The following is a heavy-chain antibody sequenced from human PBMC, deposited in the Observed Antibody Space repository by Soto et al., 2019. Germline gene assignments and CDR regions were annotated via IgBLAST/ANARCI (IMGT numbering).Heavy chain of an antibody. CDR1: GGSFSGYY. Sequence: SETLSLTCAVYGGSFSGYYWSWIRQPPGKGLEWIGEINHSGSTNYNPSLKSRVTISVDTSKNQFSLKLSPVTAADTAVYYCARGPLLLRYFDWLLCPAAFDIWGQGTMVTVSS. J-gene: IGHJ3*02. V-gene: IGHV4-34*01. CDR2: INHSGST. CDR3: ARGPLLLRYFDWLLCPAAFDI. D-gene: IGHD3-9*01.